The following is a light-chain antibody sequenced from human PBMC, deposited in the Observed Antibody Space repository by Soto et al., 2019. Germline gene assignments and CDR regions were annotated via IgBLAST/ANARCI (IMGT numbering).Light chain of an antibody. CDR3: QQYDNLPIT. CDR2: KAS. Sequence: DIQMTQSPSTLSASVGDRVTITCRASQSISVWLAWYQQKPGKAPKLLIYKASTLKSGVPSRFSGSGSGTDFTFTISSLQPEDIATYYCQQYDNLPITFGQGTRLEIK. V-gene: IGKV1-5*03. J-gene: IGKJ5*01. CDR1: QSISVW.